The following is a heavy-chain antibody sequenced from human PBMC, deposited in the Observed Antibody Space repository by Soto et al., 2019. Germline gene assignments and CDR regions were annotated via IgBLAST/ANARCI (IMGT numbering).Heavy chain of an antibody. CDR1: GFTFGDSY. Sequence: LRLSCAGSGFTFGDSYMSWIRQAPGKGLEWLSYISPGSRYPAYADSVEGRFTISRDNAKRSLYLQMMSLTAEDTAIYYCVRGGGGGLFDPWGQGTMVTVSS. V-gene: IGHV3-11*06. CDR2: ISPGSRYP. J-gene: IGHJ5*02. CDR3: VRGGGGGLFDP. D-gene: IGHD2-15*01.